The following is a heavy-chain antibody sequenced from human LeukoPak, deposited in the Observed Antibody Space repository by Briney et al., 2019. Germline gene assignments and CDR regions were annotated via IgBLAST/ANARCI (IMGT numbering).Heavy chain of an antibody. Sequence: GGSLRLSCAASGFTFSSYAMHWVRQAPGKGLEYVSAISSNGGSTYYANSVEGRFTISRDNSKNTLYLQMGSLRAEDMAVYYCARSAHYYGSGSYGYYYYYMDVWGKGTTVTVSS. CDR2: ISSNGGST. J-gene: IGHJ6*03. D-gene: IGHD3-10*01. CDR1: GFTFSSYA. CDR3: ARSAHYYGSGSYGYYYYYMDV. V-gene: IGHV3-64*01.